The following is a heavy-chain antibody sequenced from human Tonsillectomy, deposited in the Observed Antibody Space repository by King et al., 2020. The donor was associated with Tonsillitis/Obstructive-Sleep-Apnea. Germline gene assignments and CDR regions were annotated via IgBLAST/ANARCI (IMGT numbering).Heavy chain of an antibody. V-gene: IGHV1-69*09. CDR2: IIPILDIT. CDR1: GGTFSSYA. D-gene: IGHD2-15*01. CDR3: ARSGGMGYCNGVTCYLHAFDI. J-gene: IGHJ3*02. Sequence: QLVQSGAEVKKPGSSVKVSCKASGGTFSSYAISWVRQAPGQGLECMGRIIPILDITNYAQKFQGRVTITADKSTNTAYMELSSLRSEDTAVYYCARSGGMGYCNGVTCYLHAFDIWGQGTMVTVSS.